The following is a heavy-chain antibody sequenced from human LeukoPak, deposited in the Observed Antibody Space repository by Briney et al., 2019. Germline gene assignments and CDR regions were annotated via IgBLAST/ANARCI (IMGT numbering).Heavy chain of an antibody. V-gene: IGHV4-34*01. CDR1: GGSFSGYY. CDR2: INHSGST. J-gene: IGHJ4*02. D-gene: IGHD3-22*01. Sequence: PSETLSLTCAVYGGSFSGYYWSWIRQPPGKGLEWIGEINHSGSTYYNPSLKSRVTISVDTSKNQFSLKLSSVTAADTAVYYCARRGYDSSGYYRNYWGQGTLVTVSS. CDR3: ARRGYDSSGYYRNY.